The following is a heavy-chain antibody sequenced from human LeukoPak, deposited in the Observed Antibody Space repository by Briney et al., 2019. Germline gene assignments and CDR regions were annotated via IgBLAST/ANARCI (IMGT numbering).Heavy chain of an antibody. CDR3: ARSNQADDY. CDR1: XXTFSSYW. CDR2: INPGGSSI. J-gene: IGHJ4*02. V-gene: IGHV3-74*01. D-gene: IGHD1-14*01. Sequence: PGRSLRLSCAASXXTFSSYWMHWVRQVPGKGLVWVARINPGGSSITYADSVKGRFTISRDNAKNTLYLQMDSLRAEDTGVYYCARSNQADDYWGQGTLVTVSS.